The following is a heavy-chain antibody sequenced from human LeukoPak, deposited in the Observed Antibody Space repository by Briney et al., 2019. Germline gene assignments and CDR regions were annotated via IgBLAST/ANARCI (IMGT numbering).Heavy chain of an antibody. Sequence: GGPLRLSCAASGFTFSSYWMSWVRQAPGKGLEWVANIKQDGSEKYYVDSVKGRFTISRDNAKNSLYLQMNSLRAEDTAVYYCARDRGGYYYDSSGYRDYWGQGTLVTVSS. V-gene: IGHV3-7*01. CDR2: IKQDGSEK. CDR3: ARDRGGYYYDSSGYRDY. D-gene: IGHD3-22*01. J-gene: IGHJ4*02. CDR1: GFTFSSYW.